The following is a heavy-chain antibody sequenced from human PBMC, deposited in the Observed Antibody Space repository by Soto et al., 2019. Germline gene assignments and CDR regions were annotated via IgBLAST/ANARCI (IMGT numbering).Heavy chain of an antibody. CDR2: ISYDGNNY. D-gene: IGHD2-21*01. J-gene: IGHJ6*03. CDR1: GFIFSTYA. V-gene: IGHV3-30*03. CDR3: DREVKRTKRGRGIDV. Sequence: PGVSLRLSCEASGFIFSTYAVHWVRQAPGKGLEWLGVISYDGNNYYYADSVKGRFTISRDNSENSLFLQMNSLRPEDTAVYYCDREVKRTKRGRGIDVWGIWSTCTVSS.